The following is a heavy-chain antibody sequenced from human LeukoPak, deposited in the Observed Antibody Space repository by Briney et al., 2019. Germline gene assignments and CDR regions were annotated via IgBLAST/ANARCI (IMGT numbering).Heavy chain of an antibody. V-gene: IGHV3-74*01. J-gene: IGHJ5*02. Sequence: GGSLRLSCAASGFTFSTSWMHWVRQASGKGLEWVSHVSTDGGTTAYADSVKGRFTISRENAKNTVYLQMNSLRAEDTAVYYCARSIGYVESWGQGTLVTVSS. CDR3: ARSIGYVES. CDR2: VSTDGGTT. D-gene: IGHD5-18*01. CDR1: GFTFSTSW.